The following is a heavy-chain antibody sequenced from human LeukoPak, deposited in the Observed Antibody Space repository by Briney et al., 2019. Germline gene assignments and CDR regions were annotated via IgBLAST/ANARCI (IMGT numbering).Heavy chain of an antibody. CDR3: AKPSAYCGGDCYSDYFDY. V-gene: IGHV3-48*03. J-gene: IGHJ4*02. Sequence: PGGSLRLSCAASGFTFSSYEMNWVRQAPGKGLEWVSYISSSGSTIYYADSVKGRFTISRDNSKNTLYLQMNSLRAEDTAVYYCAKPSAYCGGDCYSDYFDYWGQGTLVTVSS. CDR2: ISSSGSTI. D-gene: IGHD2-21*02. CDR1: GFTFSSYE.